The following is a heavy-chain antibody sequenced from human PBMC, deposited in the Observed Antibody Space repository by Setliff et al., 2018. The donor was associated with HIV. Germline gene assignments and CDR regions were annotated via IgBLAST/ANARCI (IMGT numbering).Heavy chain of an antibody. Sequence: SETLSLTCTVSGGSISSSSYYWGWVRQPPGKGLEWIGTIYYSGSTYYNPSLRSRVTISVDTSRNQFSLRLSSVTAADTAFYYCARHNPASVPASSPDYWGQGTPVTVSS. J-gene: IGHJ4*02. V-gene: IGHV4-39*01. CDR1: GGSISSSSYY. CDR2: IYYSGST. D-gene: IGHD2-2*01. CDR3: ARHNPASVPASSPDY.